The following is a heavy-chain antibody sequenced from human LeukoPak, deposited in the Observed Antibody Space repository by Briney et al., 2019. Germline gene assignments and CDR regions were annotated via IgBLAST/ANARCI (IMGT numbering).Heavy chain of an antibody. J-gene: IGHJ4*02. CDR1: GGTFSSYA. V-gene: IGHV1-69*06. Sequence: SVKVSCKASGGTFSSYAISWVRQAPGQGLEWMGGIIPIFGTANYAQKFQGRVTITADKSTSTAYMELSSLRSEDTAVYYCARACTRRPGGLVGYWGQGTLVTVSS. D-gene: IGHD3-16*01. CDR3: ARACTRRPGGLVGY. CDR2: IIPIFGTA.